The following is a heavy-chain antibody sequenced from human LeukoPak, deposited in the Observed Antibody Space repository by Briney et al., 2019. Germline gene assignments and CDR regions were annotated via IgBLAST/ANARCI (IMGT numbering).Heavy chain of an antibody. J-gene: IGHJ4*02. D-gene: IGHD2-2*01. CDR1: GYTISSAYY. V-gene: IGHV4-38-2*02. Sequence: SESLSLTCTVSGYTISSAYYWGWIRQPPGKGLEWIGSIYHSGSTYYNPSLKSRVTISVDTSKNQFSLKLNSVTAADTAVYYCARGGIPAAIHPLDYWGQGTLVTVSS. CDR3: ARGGIPAAIHPLDY. CDR2: IYHSGST.